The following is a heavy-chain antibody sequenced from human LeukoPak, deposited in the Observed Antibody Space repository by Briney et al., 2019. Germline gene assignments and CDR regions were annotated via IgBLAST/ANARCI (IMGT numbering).Heavy chain of an antibody. D-gene: IGHD3-22*01. CDR1: GYTFTGYY. CDR2: INPNSGDT. Sequence: ASVKVSCKASGYTFTGYYMHWVRQAPGQGLAWMGWINPNSGDTNYAQKFQGRVTMTRDTSSSTAYMELSRLRSDDTAVYYCARDSIVYYYDSSGYYYNYFDYWGQGSLVTVSS. CDR3: ARDSIVYYYDSSGYYYNYFDY. V-gene: IGHV1-2*02. J-gene: IGHJ4*02.